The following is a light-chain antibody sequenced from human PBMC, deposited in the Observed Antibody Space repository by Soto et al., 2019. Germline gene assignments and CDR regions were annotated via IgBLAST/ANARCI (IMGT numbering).Light chain of an antibody. CDR1: LSLSQNV. V-gene: IGKV3-20*01. J-gene: IGKJ1*01. CDR2: GAT. CDR3: QQYGSSGT. Sequence: EVVLTQSPCTLSLSPGEGDTLSCRASLSLSQNVLAWYQQNPGQAPRLRIYGATSRATGVPDRFSGSGSGTDFTLPINRLEPEDFAVYYCQQYGSSGTFGQGTKVDIK.